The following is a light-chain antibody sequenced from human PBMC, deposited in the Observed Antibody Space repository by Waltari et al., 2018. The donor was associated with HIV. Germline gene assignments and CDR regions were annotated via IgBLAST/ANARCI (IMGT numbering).Light chain of an antibody. J-gene: IGKJ1*01. CDR2: GAS. Sequence: EVVMTQSSATLSVSPGERATLSCRASQNIANNLTWNQQKPGQPPRLLIYGASTRATGIPARFSGSGSGTEFTLTISSLQSEDFAVYYCQQYNNWPWTFGQGTKVEIK. CDR3: QQYNNWPWT. CDR1: QNIANN. V-gene: IGKV3-15*01.